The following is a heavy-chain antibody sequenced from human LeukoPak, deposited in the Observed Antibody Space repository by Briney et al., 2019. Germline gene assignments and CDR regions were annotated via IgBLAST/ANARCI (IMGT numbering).Heavy chain of an antibody. CDR1: GFTFSSYG. CDR3: AKDLLNGSGSS. J-gene: IGHJ4*02. Sequence: GGSLRLSCAASGFTFSSYGMHWVRQAPGKGLEWVAFTRYDGSNKYYAESVKGRFTISRDNSKNTLYLQMNSLRAEDTAVYYCAKDLLNGSGSSWGQGTLVTVSS. CDR2: TRYDGSNK. V-gene: IGHV3-30*02. D-gene: IGHD3-10*01.